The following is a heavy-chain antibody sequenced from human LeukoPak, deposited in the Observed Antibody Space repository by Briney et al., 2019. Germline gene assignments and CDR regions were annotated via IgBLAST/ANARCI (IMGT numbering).Heavy chain of an antibody. Sequence: SETLSLTCTVSGGSISSGGYYWSWIRQHPGDGLEWIGYIYYSGSTYYNPSLKSRVTISIDTSKNQFSLKLSSVTAADTAVYYCARAGGFFSPFGYWGQGTLVTVPS. J-gene: IGHJ4*02. V-gene: IGHV4-31*03. D-gene: IGHD3-16*01. CDR2: IYYSGST. CDR3: ARAGGFFSPFGY. CDR1: GGSISSGGYY.